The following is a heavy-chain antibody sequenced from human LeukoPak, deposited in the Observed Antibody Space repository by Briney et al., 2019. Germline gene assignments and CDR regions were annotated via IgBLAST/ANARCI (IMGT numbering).Heavy chain of an antibody. J-gene: IGHJ6*04. CDR2: INHSGST. CDR3: ARHTIFGVIRRGGPQV. V-gene: IGHV4-34*01. Sequence: SETLSLTCAVYGGSFSGYYWSWIRHPPGKGLEWIGEINHSGSTNYNPSLKSRVTISVGTPKNQFSLKLSSVTAADTAVYYCARHTIFGVIRRGGPQVWGKGTTVTVSS. D-gene: IGHD3-3*01. CDR1: GGSFSGYY.